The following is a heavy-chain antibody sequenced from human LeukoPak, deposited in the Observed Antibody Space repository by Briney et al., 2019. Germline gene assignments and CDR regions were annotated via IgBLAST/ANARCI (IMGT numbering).Heavy chain of an antibody. CDR2: IYSGGSK. V-gene: IGHV3-66*01. J-gene: IGHJ4*02. D-gene: IGHD3-22*01. CDR1: GFTVSSNY. Sequence: GGSLRLSCAASGFTVSSNYMSWVRQAPGKGLEWVSVIYSGGSKYYADSVKGRFTISRDNSKNTLYLQMNSLRAEDTAVYYCARDSYYDSSGVPNYWGQGTLVTVSS. CDR3: ARDSYYDSSGVPNY.